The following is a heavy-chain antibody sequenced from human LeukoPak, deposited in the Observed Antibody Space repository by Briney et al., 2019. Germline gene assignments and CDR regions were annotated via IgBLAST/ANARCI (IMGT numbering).Heavy chain of an antibody. J-gene: IGHJ5*02. D-gene: IGHD6-19*01. CDR3: ARVFGYSSGWYTSRGPNWFDP. CDR2: IIPIFGTA. CDR1: GGTFSSCA. V-gene: IGHV1-69*05. Sequence: SVKVSCKASGGTFSSCAISWLRQAPGQGLEWMGRIIPIFGTANYAQKFQGRVTITTDESTSTAYMELSSLRSEDTAVYYCARVFGYSSGWYTSRGPNWFDPWGQGTLGTVSS.